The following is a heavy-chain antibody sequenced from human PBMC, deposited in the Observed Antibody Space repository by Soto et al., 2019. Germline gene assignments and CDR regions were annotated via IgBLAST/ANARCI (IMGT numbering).Heavy chain of an antibody. J-gene: IGHJ6*02. CDR1: GFTFNTYG. D-gene: IGHD1-26*01. Sequence: HVQLVESGGGVVQPGRSLRLSCAASGFTFNTYGMHWVRQAPGKGLEWVALISYDGSKKYYADSVKGRFTISRDNSKNTLYLQINSLGDEDTAVYFCAKDIRQYELLWGDYYYYGMDVWGQGTTVTVSS. CDR2: ISYDGSKK. V-gene: IGHV3-30*18. CDR3: AKDIRQYELLWGDYYYYGMDV.